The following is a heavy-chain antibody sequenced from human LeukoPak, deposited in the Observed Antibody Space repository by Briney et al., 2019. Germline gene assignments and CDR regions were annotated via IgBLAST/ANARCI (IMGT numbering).Heavy chain of an antibody. CDR1: GFTFDDYG. Sequence: GGSLRLSRAASGFTFDDYGMSWVRQGPGKGLEWVSGTNWNGGSTGYADSVKGRFTISRDNAKNFLYLQMNSLRAEDTALYHCARARVVVVAAVPTYYFDYWGQGTLVTVSS. V-gene: IGHV3-20*01. CDR2: TNWNGGST. J-gene: IGHJ4*02. D-gene: IGHD2-15*01. CDR3: ARARVVVVAAVPTYYFDY.